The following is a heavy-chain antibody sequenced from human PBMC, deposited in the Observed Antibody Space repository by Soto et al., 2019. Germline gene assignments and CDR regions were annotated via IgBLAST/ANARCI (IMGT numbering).Heavy chain of an antibody. D-gene: IGHD2-8*01. Sequence: ASVKVSCKXSGYSFTDYHIHWARQAPGQGLEWLGRINPKSGGTSTAQKFQGWVTMTTDTSISTSSMGLTRLTSDDTAIYYCARGDSTDCSNGVCSFFYNHDMDVWGQGTTVTVSS. CDR3: ARGDSTDCSNGVCSFFYNHDMDV. CDR2: INPKSGGT. J-gene: IGHJ6*02. V-gene: IGHV1-2*04. CDR1: GYSFTDYH.